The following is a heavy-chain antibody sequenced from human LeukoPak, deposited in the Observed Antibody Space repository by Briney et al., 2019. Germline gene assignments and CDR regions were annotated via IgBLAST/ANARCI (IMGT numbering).Heavy chain of an antibody. J-gene: IGHJ4*02. CDR1: GGTFTSYG. D-gene: IGHD6-19*01. Sequence: GASVKVSCKASGGTFTSYGISWVRQAPGQGLEWMGWISGYNGNTNYAQKFQGRVTMTTDTSTSTAYMELRSLRSDDTAVYYCARADIRAIASSGWYGFDYWGQGTLVTVSS. V-gene: IGHV1-18*01. CDR3: ARADIRAIASSGWYGFDY. CDR2: ISGYNGNT.